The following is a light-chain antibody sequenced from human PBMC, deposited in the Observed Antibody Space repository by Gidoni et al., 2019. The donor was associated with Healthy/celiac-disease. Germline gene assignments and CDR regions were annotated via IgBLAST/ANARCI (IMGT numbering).Light chain of an antibody. CDR1: QSLLHSNGYNY. J-gene: IGKJ2*01. CDR2: LGS. CDR3: MQALQTPYT. V-gene: IGKV2-28*01. Sequence: DIVMTQSPLSLPVTPGEPASISCRSSQSLLHSNGYNYLDWYRQKPGQSPQLLIYLGSNRASGVPDRFSGIGSGTDFTLKISRVEAEDVGVYYCMQALQTPYTFGQGTKLEIK.